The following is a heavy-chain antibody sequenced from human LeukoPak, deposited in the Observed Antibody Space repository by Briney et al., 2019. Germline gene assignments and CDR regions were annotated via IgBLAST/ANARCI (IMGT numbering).Heavy chain of an antibody. Sequence: GGSLRLSCVASRFSFSSYSMNWVRQAPGKGLEWVSSVSGSSSYIYYADSVKGRFTISRDNSKNTLYLQMNSLRAEDTAVYYCAKDWGYWGQGTLVTVSS. V-gene: IGHV3-21*04. CDR3: AKDWGY. J-gene: IGHJ4*02. CDR1: RFSFSSYS. CDR2: VSGSSSYI. D-gene: IGHD3-16*01.